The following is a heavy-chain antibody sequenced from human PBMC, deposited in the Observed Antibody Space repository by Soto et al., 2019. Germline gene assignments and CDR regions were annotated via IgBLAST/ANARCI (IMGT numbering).Heavy chain of an antibody. Sequence: QVQLVQSGAEVKKPGSSVKVSCKASGGTFSSYAISWVRQAPGQGLEWMGGIIPIFGTANYAQKFQGRVXITADESTSTXXRXLXXLRSEDTAVYYCARSRPDIVVVVAATHYYYYGMDVWGQGTTVTVSS. V-gene: IGHV1-69*12. CDR3: ARSRPDIVVVVAATHYYYYGMDV. J-gene: IGHJ6*02. CDR2: IIPIFGTA. D-gene: IGHD2-15*01. CDR1: GGTFSSYA.